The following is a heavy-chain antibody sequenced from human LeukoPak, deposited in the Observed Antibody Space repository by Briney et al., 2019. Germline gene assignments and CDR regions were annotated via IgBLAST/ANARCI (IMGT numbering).Heavy chain of an antibody. CDR3: ARVGNGASWPWXWFDP. Sequence: ASVKVSCKASGYTFNGYAITWVRQAPGQGLEWMGWISAYNLNTNYAQNLQGRVTMTIDTSTTTAYMELRSLRFDDTAVYYCARVGNGASWPWXWFDPXGQGTLVTVSS. CDR1: GYTFNGYA. J-gene: IGHJ5*02. CDR2: ISAYNLNT. D-gene: IGHD2-8*01. V-gene: IGHV1-18*01.